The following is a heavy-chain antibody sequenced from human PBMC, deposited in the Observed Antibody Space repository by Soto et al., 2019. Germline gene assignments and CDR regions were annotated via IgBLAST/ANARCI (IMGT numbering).Heavy chain of an antibody. Sequence: EVQLLESGGGLVQPGGSLRLSCAASGFTFSSYAMSWVRPAPGKGLEWVSAIGGSGISTYHADSVKGRFTIPRDNSNTTLSLQMNSLSAEDTAGYYCANEETSSSGGDGMDVWGQGTAVTVSS. CDR1: GFTFSSYA. CDR2: IGGSGIST. D-gene: IGHD6-19*01. V-gene: IGHV3-23*01. CDR3: ANEETSSSGGDGMDV. J-gene: IGHJ6*02.